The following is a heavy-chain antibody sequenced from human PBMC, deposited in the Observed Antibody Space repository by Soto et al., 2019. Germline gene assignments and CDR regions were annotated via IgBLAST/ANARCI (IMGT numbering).Heavy chain of an antibody. D-gene: IGHD2-8*01. CDR2: IYYDGSNR. CDR1: GFTFGTYA. Sequence: QVQLVESGGGVVQPGGSLRLSCAASGFTFGTYAMHWVRQAPGKGLEWVAVIYYDGSNRYYGDAVKGRFTISRANSKSTLYLQMSSLRAEDTAVYYCARAFCTNGVCYYFFDYWGHGTLVTVSS. J-gene: IGHJ4*01. CDR3: ARAFCTNGVCYYFFDY. V-gene: IGHV3-33*01.